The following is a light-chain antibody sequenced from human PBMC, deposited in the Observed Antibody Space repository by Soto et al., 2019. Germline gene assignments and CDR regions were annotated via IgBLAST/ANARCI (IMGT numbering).Light chain of an antibody. Sequence: EIVVTQAPVTLSVSRGVRATLSSRASQSVGSNLAWYQQKPGQAPRLLIYGASTGATGIPARFSGSGSGTELTLTISSLQSEDFAAYYCQQYNNWSWTFGQGTKVDIK. V-gene: IGKV3-15*01. CDR1: QSVGSN. CDR3: QQYNNWSWT. CDR2: GAS. J-gene: IGKJ1*01.